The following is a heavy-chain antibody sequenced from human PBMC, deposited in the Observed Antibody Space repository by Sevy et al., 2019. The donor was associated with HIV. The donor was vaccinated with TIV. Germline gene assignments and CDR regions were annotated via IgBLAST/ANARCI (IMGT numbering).Heavy chain of an antibody. V-gene: IGHV3-30*03. CDR3: ARDRGEILSSAFDY. CDR1: GFSFSVYW. J-gene: IGHJ4*02. D-gene: IGHD3-16*01. CDR2: ISYDGRNNK. Sequence: GGSLRLSCAASGFSFSVYWMSWVRQAPGKGLEWVAVISYDGRNNKYNADSVKGRFTISRDNSKNTVYLQMNSLRAEDTAIYYCARDRGEILSSAFDYWGQGTLVTVSS.